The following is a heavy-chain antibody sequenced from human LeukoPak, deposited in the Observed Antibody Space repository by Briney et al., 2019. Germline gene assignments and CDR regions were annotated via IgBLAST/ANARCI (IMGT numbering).Heavy chain of an antibody. V-gene: IGHV3-23*05. Sequence: GGSLRLSCAVSGFTFSSYAMSWVRQAPGKGLEWVSAIDSSGSYTWYDDSVKGRFTISRDNSKNTLYLQVNSLRAEDTAVYCCAKGGKWDVTPFDYWGQGTLVTVSS. CDR3: AKGGKWDVTPFDY. CDR2: IDSSGSYT. D-gene: IGHD1-26*01. J-gene: IGHJ4*02. CDR1: GFTFSSYA.